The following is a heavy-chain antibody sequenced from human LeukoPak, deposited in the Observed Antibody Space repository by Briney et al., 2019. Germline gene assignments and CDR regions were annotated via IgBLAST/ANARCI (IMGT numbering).Heavy chain of an antibody. Sequence: GGSLRLSCAASGFTVSSKYMSWVRQAPGKGLEWVSAISGSGGSTYYADSVKGRFTISRDNSKNTLYLQMSSLRAEDTAVYYYAKGLDDYYSGSGSYYNAPFDYWGQGTLVTVSS. J-gene: IGHJ4*02. CDR3: AKGLDDYYSGSGSYYNAPFDY. CDR2: ISGSGGST. V-gene: IGHV3-23*01. D-gene: IGHD3-10*01. CDR1: GFTVSSKY.